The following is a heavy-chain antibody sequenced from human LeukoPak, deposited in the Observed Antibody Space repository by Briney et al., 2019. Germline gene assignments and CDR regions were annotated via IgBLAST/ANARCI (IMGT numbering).Heavy chain of an antibody. D-gene: IGHD1-26*01. CDR3: ARAATSRVGATPYYFDY. Sequence: PGGSLRLSCAASGFTFSNYWMSWVRQAPGKGLEWVANIKQDGSEKYYVDSVKDRFTVSRDNAKNSLYLQMNSLRAEDTAVYYCARAATSRVGATPYYFDYWGQGTLVTVSS. J-gene: IGHJ4*02. CDR2: IKQDGSEK. CDR1: GFTFSNYW. V-gene: IGHV3-7*01.